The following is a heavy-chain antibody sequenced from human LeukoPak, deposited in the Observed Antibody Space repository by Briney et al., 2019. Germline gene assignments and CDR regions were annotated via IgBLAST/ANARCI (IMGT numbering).Heavy chain of an antibody. Sequence: LETLSLTCAVSGYSISSGYYWSWIRQPAGKGLEWIGRIYTSGSTNYNPSLKSRVTMSVDTSKNQFSLKLSSVTAADTAVYYCARDQTYYDSSGYSLYAFDIWGQGTMVTVSS. J-gene: IGHJ3*02. CDR3: ARDQTYYDSSGYSLYAFDI. V-gene: IGHV4-4*07. CDR1: GYSISSGYY. D-gene: IGHD3-22*01. CDR2: IYTSGST.